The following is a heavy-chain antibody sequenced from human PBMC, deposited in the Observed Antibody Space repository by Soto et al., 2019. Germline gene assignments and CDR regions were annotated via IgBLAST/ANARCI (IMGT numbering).Heavy chain of an antibody. CDR2: ISAYNGDT. CDR1: GYTFTSYG. Sequence: GQLVQSGAEVKRPGASVKVSCRASGYTFTSYGISWVRQAPGQGLEWMGWISAYNGDTKLSQKFEARVSMTTDTSTNTAYMELRSLRSDDTADYYWARDSFTHKAKVTWAFDIWGQGTMVTVSS. CDR3: ARDSFTHKAKVTWAFDI. D-gene: IGHD5-18*01. J-gene: IGHJ3*02. V-gene: IGHV1-18*01.